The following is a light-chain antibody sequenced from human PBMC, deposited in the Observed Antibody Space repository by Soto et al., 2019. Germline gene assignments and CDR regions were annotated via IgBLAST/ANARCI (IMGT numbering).Light chain of an antibody. CDR2: RND. V-gene: IGLV1-47*01. J-gene: IGLJ3*02. CDR1: SSNIGSNY. Sequence: QSLLTQPPSASGTPGQRVTISCSGSSSNIGSNYVYWYRQLPGTAPNVLIYRNDERPSGVPDRFSGSKSGSSASLAISGLRSEDEADYYCSAWDDSLSGPVFGRGTNLTVL. CDR3: SAWDDSLSGPV.